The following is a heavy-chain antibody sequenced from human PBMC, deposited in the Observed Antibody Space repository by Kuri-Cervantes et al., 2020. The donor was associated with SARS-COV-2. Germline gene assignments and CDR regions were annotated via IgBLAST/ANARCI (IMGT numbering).Heavy chain of an antibody. CDR1: GFTFSSYA. CDR3: AGYYYDSRTFDI. J-gene: IGHJ3*02. CDR2: ISYDGSNK. V-gene: IGHV3-30-3*01. Sequence: GESLKISCAASGFTFSSYAMHWVRQAPGKGLEWVAVISYDGSNKYYADSVKGRFTISRDNAKNSLYLQMNSLRAEDTAAYYCAGYYYDSRTFDIWGQGTMVTVSS. D-gene: IGHD3-22*01.